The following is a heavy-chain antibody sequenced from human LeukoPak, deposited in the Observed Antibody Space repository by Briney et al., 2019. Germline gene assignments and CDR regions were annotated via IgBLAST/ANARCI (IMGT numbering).Heavy chain of an antibody. CDR3: ARRYYYDSSGYYYVSDAFDI. CDR1: GYSFTSYW. J-gene: IGHJ3*02. CDR2: IYPGDSDT. Sequence: GEPLKISCKGSGYSFTSYWIGWVRQMPGKGLEWMGIIYPGDSDTRYSPSFQGQVTISADKSISTAYLQWSSLKASDTAMYYCARRYYYDSSGYYYVSDAFDIWGQGTMVTVSS. D-gene: IGHD3-22*01. V-gene: IGHV5-51*01.